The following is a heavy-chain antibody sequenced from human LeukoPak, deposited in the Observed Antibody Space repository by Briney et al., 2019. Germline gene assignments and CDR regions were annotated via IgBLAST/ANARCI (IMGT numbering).Heavy chain of an antibody. CDR3: ARGTSSSWYAAFYY. Sequence: SQTLSLTCTVSGGSISSGSYYWSWIRQPAGKGLEWIGRIYTSGSTNYNPSLKSRVTISVDTSKNQFSLKLSSVTAADTAVYYCARGTSSSWYAAFYYWGQGTLVTVSS. J-gene: IGHJ4*02. CDR1: GGSISSGSYY. D-gene: IGHD6-13*01. CDR2: IYTSGST. V-gene: IGHV4-61*02.